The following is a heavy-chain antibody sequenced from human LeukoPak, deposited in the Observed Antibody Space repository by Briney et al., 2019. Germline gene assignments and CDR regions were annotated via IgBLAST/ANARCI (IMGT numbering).Heavy chain of an antibody. CDR2: ISSSGSTI. CDR1: GFTFSDYY. J-gene: IGHJ4*02. Sequence: GGSLRLSCAASGFTFSDYYMSWIRRAPGKGLEWVSYISSSGSTIYYADSVKGRFTISRDNAKNSLYLQMNSLRAEDTAVYYCARVAPGYYDSSGYSWFDYWGQGTLVTVSS. D-gene: IGHD3-22*01. CDR3: ARVAPGYYDSSGYSWFDY. V-gene: IGHV3-11*01.